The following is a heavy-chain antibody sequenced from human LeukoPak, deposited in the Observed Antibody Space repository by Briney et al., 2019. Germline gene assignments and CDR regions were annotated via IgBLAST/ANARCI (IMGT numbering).Heavy chain of an antibody. Sequence: VASVKVSCKASGYTFTSYGISWVRQAPGQGLEWMGWISAYNGNTNYAQKLQGRVTMTTDTSTSTAYMELRSLRSDDTAVYYRASGSTTRGAFDIWGQGTMVTVSS. J-gene: IGHJ3*02. D-gene: IGHD1-1*01. CDR1: GYTFTSYG. V-gene: IGHV1-18*01. CDR3: ASGSTTRGAFDI. CDR2: ISAYNGNT.